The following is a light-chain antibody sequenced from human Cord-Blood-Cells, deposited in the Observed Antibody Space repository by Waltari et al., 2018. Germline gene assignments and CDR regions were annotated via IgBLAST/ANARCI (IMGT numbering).Light chain of an antibody. CDR3: QQYYSTPPT. CDR1: KSVLYSSNNKYY. V-gene: IGKV4-1*01. J-gene: IGKJ1*01. Sequence: DIVMTQSPDSLAVSLGERATINCKSSKSVLYSSNNKYYLAWYQQKPGQPPKLLIYWASTRESGVPDRFSGSGSGTDFTLTISSLQAEDVAVYYCQQYYSTPPTFGQGTKVEIK. CDR2: WAS.